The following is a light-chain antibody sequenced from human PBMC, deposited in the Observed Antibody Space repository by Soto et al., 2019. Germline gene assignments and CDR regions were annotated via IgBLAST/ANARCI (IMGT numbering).Light chain of an antibody. CDR2: DAS. V-gene: IGKV3-11*01. Sequence: EIVLTQSPATLSLSPGERATLSCMASQSVSSYLAWYQQKPGLAPRLLIYDASYRATGIPARFIGIRSGKDFSLAISSLEPEDFAVYYCQQRSNWPPKITFGGGTKVDIK. J-gene: IGKJ4*01. CDR3: QQRSNWPPKIT. CDR1: QSVSSY.